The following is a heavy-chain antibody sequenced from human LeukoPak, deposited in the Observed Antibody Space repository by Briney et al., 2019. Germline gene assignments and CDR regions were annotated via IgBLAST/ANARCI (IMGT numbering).Heavy chain of an antibody. CDR3: ARGGGNTGYSNY. Sequence: SETLSLTCTVSGGSINNYYWSWIRQPPGKGLEWIGYIYYSGSTNYNPSLKSRVTISVDTSKNQFSLKLSSVTAADTAVYYCARGGGNTGYSNYWGQGTLVTVSS. J-gene: IGHJ4*02. V-gene: IGHV4-59*01. CDR1: GGSINNYY. CDR2: IYYSGST. D-gene: IGHD6-13*01.